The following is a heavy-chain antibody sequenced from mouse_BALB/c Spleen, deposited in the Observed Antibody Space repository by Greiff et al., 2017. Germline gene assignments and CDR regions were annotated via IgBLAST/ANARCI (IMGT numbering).Heavy chain of an antibody. V-gene: IGHV1-7*01. CDR2: INPSTGYT. CDR3: VKTARASYYFDY. Sequence: QVQLKESGAELVRPGASVTLSCKASGYTFTSYWMHWVKQRPGQGLEWIGYINPSTGYTEYNQKFKDKATLTADKSSSTAYMQLSSLTSEDSAVYYCVKTARASYYFDYWGQGTTLTVSS. D-gene: IGHD3-2*01. J-gene: IGHJ2*01. CDR1: GYTFTSYW.